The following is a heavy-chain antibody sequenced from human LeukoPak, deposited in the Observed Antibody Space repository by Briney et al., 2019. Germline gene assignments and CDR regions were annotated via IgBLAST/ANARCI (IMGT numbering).Heavy chain of an antibody. D-gene: IGHD3-22*01. V-gene: IGHV3-74*01. CDR1: GFTFSSYW. J-gene: IGHJ4*02. CDR3: ASGGLRNYYDSSGYYYGSLDY. CDR2: IKSDGRRT. Sequence: GGSLRLSCAASGFTFSSYWMYWVRQAPGKGLVWVSRIKSDGRRTTYADSVKGRFTIARDNAKNTLYLQMNSLRAEDTAVYCCASGGLRNYYDSSGYYYGSLDYWGQGTLVTVSS.